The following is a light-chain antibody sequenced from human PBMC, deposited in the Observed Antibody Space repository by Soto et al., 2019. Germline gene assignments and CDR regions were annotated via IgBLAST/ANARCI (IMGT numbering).Light chain of an antibody. CDR1: QNVATY. Sequence: DIQMTQSPSSLSASIGDRVTISCRASQNVATYLNWYQQKPGKAPKLLIYLASTLQSGVTSRFSGSGSGTDFTLTISSLQPEDVAAYFCQQSYSTPYTFGRGTKLEIK. CDR3: QQSYSTPYT. CDR2: LAS. V-gene: IGKV1-39*01. J-gene: IGKJ2*01.